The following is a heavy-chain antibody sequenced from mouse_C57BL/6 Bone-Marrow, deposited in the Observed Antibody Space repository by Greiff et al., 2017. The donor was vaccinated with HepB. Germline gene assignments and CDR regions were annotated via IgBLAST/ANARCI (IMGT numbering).Heavy chain of an antibody. V-gene: IGHV5-6*01. D-gene: IGHD1-1*01. J-gene: IGHJ4*01. CDR2: ISSGGSYT. CDR1: GFTFSSYG. Sequence: EVQLVESGGDLVKPGGSLKLSCAASGFTFSSYGMSWVRQTPDKRLEWVATISSGGSYTYYPDSVKGRFTISRDNAKNTLYLQMSSLKSEDTAMYYCARRGSSLYYYTMDYWGQGTSVTVSS. CDR3: ARRGSSLYYYTMDY.